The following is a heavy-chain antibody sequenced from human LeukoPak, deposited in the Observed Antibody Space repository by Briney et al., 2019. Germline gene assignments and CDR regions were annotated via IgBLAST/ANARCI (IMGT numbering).Heavy chain of an antibody. CDR1: GFTFSSYG. J-gene: IGHJ5*02. D-gene: IGHD3-10*01. CDR2: IWYDGSNK. V-gene: IGHV3-33*01. CDR3: ARWAGGGEELHAGWFDP. Sequence: TGGSLRLSCAASGFTFSSYGMHWVRQAPGKGLEWVAVIWYDGSNKYYADSVKGRFTISRDNSKNTLYLQMNSLRAEDTAVYYGARWAGGGEELHAGWFDPWGQGTLVTVSS.